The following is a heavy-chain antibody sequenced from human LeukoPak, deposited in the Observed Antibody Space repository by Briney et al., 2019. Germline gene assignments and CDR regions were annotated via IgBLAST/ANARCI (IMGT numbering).Heavy chain of an antibody. CDR1: GFTFSSYG. D-gene: IGHD5-18*01. CDR3: AKVTSWIQLSSLDY. J-gene: IGHJ4*02. Sequence: AGGSLRLSCAASGFTFSSYGMHWVRQAPGKGLEWVAVIWYDGSNKYYADSVKGRFTIARDNSKNTLYLHMHSSRAEDTSLCYCAKVTSWIQLSSLDYWGQGTLVTVSS. CDR2: IWYDGSNK. V-gene: IGHV3-33*06.